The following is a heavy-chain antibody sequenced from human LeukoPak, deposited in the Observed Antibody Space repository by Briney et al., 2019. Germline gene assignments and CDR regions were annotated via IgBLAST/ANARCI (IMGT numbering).Heavy chain of an antibody. CDR3: AKGYSSSWSHYYYYYMDV. J-gene: IGHJ6*03. D-gene: IGHD6-13*01. CDR1: GFTLSSYG. V-gene: IGHV3-30*02. Sequence: GGSLRLSCAASGFTLSSYGMHWVRQAPGKGLEWVAFIRYDGSNKYYADSVKGRFTISRDNSKNTLYLQMNSLRAEDTAVYYCAKGYSSSWSHYYYYYMDVWGKGTTVTVSS. CDR2: IRYDGSNK.